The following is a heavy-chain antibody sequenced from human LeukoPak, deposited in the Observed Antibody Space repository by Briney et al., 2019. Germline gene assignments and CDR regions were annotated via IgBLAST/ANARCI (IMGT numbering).Heavy chain of an antibody. D-gene: IGHD6-13*01. Sequence: LETLSLTCAVYGGSFSGYYWSWIRQPPGKGLEWIGEINHSGSTNYNPSLKSRVTISVDTSKNQFSLKLSSVTAADTAVYYCLRSSSWYGYYYMDVWGKGTTVTVSS. CDR1: GGSFSGYY. V-gene: IGHV4-34*01. CDR2: INHSGST. J-gene: IGHJ6*03. CDR3: LRSSSWYGYYYMDV.